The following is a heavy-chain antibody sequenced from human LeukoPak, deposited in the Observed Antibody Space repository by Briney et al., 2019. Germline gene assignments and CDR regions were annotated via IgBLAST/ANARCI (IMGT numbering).Heavy chain of an antibody. V-gene: IGHV3-66*01. D-gene: IGHD6-19*01. Sequence: GSLRLSCAASGFTVSSNYMSWVRQAPGKGLEWVSVIYSGGSTYYADSVKGRFTISRDNSKNTLYLQMNSLRAEDTAVYYCARDLYSSGWYVVYWGQGTLVTVSS. CDR2: IYSGGST. J-gene: IGHJ4*02. CDR1: GFTVSSNY. CDR3: ARDLYSSGWYVVY.